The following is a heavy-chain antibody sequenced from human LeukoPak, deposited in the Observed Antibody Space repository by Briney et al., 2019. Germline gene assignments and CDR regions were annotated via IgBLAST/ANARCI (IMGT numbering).Heavy chain of an antibody. D-gene: IGHD5-12*01. CDR3: ARQHSGYDGFDY. J-gene: IGHJ4*02. Sequence: PSETLSLTCTVSGGSISSGGYYWSWLRQPPGKGLEWIGYIYHSGSTYYNPSLKSRVTISVDRSKNQFSLKLSSVTAADTAVYYCARQHSGYDGFDYWGQGTLVTVSS. CDR1: GGSISSGGYY. CDR2: IYHSGST. V-gene: IGHV4-30-2*01.